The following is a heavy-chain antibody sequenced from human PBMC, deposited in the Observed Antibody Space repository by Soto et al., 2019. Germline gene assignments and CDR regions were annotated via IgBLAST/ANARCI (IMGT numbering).Heavy chain of an antibody. CDR3: ASAGTRRYDSSGYYPIDAVDV. D-gene: IGHD3-22*01. CDR1: GGTISSYT. V-gene: IGHV1-69*02. CDR2: IIPILGIA. Sequence: QVQLVQSGAEVKKPGSSVKVSCKASGGTISSYTISWVRQAPGQGLEWMGRIIPILGIANYAQKFQGRVTITADNAPRTAYMELRSLRSEDTAVYSCASAGTRRYDSSGYYPIDAVDVWGQGTMVTGSS. J-gene: IGHJ3*01.